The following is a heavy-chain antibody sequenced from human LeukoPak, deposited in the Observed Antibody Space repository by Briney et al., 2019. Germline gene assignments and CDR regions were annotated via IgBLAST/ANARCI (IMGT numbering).Heavy chain of an antibody. J-gene: IGHJ6*02. CDR2: IYYSGST. Sequence: SQTLSLTCTVSGGSISSGGYYWSWIRQHPGKGLEWIGYIYYSGSTYYNPSLKSRVTISVDTSKNQFSLKLSSVTAADTAVYYCARVPYDFWSGYSPYYYYGMDVWGQGTTVTVSS. CDR3: ARVPYDFWSGYSPYYYYGMDV. CDR1: GGSISSGGYY. V-gene: IGHV4-31*03. D-gene: IGHD3-3*01.